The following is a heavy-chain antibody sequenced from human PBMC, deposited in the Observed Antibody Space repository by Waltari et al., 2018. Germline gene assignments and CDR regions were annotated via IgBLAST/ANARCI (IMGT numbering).Heavy chain of an antibody. Sequence: EVQLVESGGGLVQPGGSLRLSCAASGFTFSSYAMSWVRQAPGKGLEWVSAISGSGGSTYYADSVKGRFTISRDNSKNTLYLQMNSLRAEDTAVYYCAKDRSAGGYDWDYYYYYMDVWGKGTTVTVSS. V-gene: IGHV3-23*04. D-gene: IGHD5-12*01. CDR2: ISGSGGST. CDR3: AKDRSAGGYDWDYYYYYMDV. J-gene: IGHJ6*03. CDR1: GFTFSSYA.